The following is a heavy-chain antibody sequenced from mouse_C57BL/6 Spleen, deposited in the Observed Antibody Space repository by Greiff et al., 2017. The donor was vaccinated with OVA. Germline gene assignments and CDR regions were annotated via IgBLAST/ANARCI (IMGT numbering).Heavy chain of an antibody. Sequence: EVKLVESGGGLVQPGGSLSLSCAASGFTFTDYYMSWVRQPPGKALEWLGFIRNKANGYTTEYSASVKGRFTISRDNSQSILYLQMNALRAEDSATYYCARGPENFDYWGQGTTLTVSS. CDR1: GFTFTDYY. J-gene: IGHJ2*01. CDR2: IRNKANGYTT. V-gene: IGHV7-3*01. CDR3: ARGPENFDY.